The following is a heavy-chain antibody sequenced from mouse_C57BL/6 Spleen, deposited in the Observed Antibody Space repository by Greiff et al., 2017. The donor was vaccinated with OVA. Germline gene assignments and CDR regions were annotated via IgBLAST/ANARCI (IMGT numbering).Heavy chain of an antibody. V-gene: IGHV1-64*01. CDR2: IHPNSGST. CDR1: GYTFTSYW. D-gene: IGHD3-3*01. Sequence: VQLQQPGAELVKPGASVKLSCKASGYTFTSYWMHWVKQRPGQGLEWIGMIHPNSGSTNYNEKFNSKATLTVDKSSSTAYMQLSSLTSEDSAVYYCARGTLYYYAMDYWGQGTSVTVSS. J-gene: IGHJ4*01. CDR3: ARGTLYYYAMDY.